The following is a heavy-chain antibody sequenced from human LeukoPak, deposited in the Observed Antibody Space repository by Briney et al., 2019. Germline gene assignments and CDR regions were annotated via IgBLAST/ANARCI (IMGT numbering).Heavy chain of an antibody. CDR1: GFTFSSYG. V-gene: IGHV3-30*18. Sequence: GRSLRLSCAASGFTFSSYGMHWVRQAPGKGLEWVAVISYDESNKYYADSVKGRFTISRDNSKNTLYLQMNSLRAEDTAVYYCAKSRQWLVPEDAFDIWGQGTMVTVSS. J-gene: IGHJ3*02. D-gene: IGHD6-19*01. CDR3: AKSRQWLVPEDAFDI. CDR2: ISYDESNK.